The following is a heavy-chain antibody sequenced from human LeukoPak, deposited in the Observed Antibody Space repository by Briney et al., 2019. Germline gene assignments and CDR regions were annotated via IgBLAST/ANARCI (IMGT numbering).Heavy chain of an antibody. CDR1: GVSFSDYY. CDR2: INHSRST. Sequence: PSETLSLTCAVYGVSFSDYYWSWIRQPPGKGLEWIGEINHSRSTNYDPSLKSRVTISVDTSKNQFSLKLSSVTAADTAVYYCARALVGATSYYYYYMDVWGKGTTVTVSS. D-gene: IGHD1-26*01. CDR3: ARALVGATSYYYYYMDV. V-gene: IGHV4-34*01. J-gene: IGHJ6*03.